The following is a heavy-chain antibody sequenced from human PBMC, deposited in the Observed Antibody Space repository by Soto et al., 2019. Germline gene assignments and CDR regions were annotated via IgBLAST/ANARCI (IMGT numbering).Heavy chain of an antibody. CDR1: GYSFTSYW. V-gene: IGHV5-10-1*01. J-gene: IGHJ6*02. Sequence: PGESLKISCKGSGYSFTSYWISWVRQMPGKGLEWMGRIDPSDSYTNYSPSFQGHVTISADKSISTAYLQWSSLKASDTAMYYCATARYGSASSYTTHAYYYYGLDVWGQGTTVTVSS. CDR3: ATARYGSASSYTTHAYYYYGLDV. CDR2: IDPSDSYT. D-gene: IGHD3-10*01.